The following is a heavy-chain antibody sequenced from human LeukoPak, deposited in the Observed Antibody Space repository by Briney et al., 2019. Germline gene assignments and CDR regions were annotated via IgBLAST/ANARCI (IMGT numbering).Heavy chain of an antibody. J-gene: IGHJ1*01. Sequence: PGGSLRLSCAASGFTFSSYGMHWVRQAPGKGLEWVAFIRYDGSNKYYADSVKGRFTISRDNSKNTLYLQMNSLRAEDTAVYYCAKDVVAMTTAEYFQHWGQGTLVTVSS. CDR2: IRYDGSNK. D-gene: IGHD2-2*01. V-gene: IGHV3-30*02. CDR1: GFTFSSYG. CDR3: AKDVVAMTTAEYFQH.